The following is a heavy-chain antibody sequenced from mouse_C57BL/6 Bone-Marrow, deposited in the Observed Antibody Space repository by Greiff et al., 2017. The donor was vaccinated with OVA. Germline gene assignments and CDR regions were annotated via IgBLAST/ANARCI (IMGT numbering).Heavy chain of an antibody. CDR2: ILRGSGST. CDR3: ARGGGYYAMDY. Sequence: QVQLQQSGAELMKPGASVKLSCKATGYTFTSYWIEWVKQTPGHGLEWIGEILRGSGSTNYNEKFKGKVTFTADTSSNTAYMQHSSLTTEDSAIYYCARGGGYYAMDYWGQGTSVTVSS. CDR1: GYTFTSYW. J-gene: IGHJ4*01. V-gene: IGHV1-9*01.